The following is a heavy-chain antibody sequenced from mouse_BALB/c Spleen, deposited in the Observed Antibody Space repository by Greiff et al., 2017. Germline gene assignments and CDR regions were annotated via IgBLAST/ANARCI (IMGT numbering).Heavy chain of an antibody. Sequence: VQLQQSGPELVKPGASVRISCKASGYTFTSYYIHWVKQRPGQGLEWIGWIYPGNVNTKYNEKFKGKATLTADKSSSTAYMQLSSLTTEDSAVYFGARVWGYRYDEGGYAMDYWGQGTSVTVSA. V-gene: IGHV1S56*01. CDR1: GYTFTSYY. J-gene: IGHJ4*01. D-gene: IGHD2-14*01. CDR2: IYPGNVNT. CDR3: ARVWGYRYDEGGYAMDY.